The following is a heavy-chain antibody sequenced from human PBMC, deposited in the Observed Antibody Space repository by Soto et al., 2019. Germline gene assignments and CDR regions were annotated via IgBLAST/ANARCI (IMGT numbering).Heavy chain of an antibody. V-gene: IGHV4-31*03. D-gene: IGHD3-3*01. CDR1: GGYIISGGYY. CDR3: AKHSITIFGVVTHYGMDV. J-gene: IGHJ6*02. CDR2: IYYSGST. Sequence: TLSLTCTVSGGYIISGGYYWSWIRQHPGKGLEWIGYIYYSGSTYYNPSLKSRVTISVDTSKNQFSLKLSSVTAADTAVYYCAKHSITIFGVVTHYGMDVWGQGTTVTDSS.